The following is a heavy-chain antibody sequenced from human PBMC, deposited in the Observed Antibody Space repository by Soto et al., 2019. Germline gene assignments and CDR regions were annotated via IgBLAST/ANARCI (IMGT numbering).Heavy chain of an antibody. V-gene: IGHV4-59*01. J-gene: IGHJ4*02. CDR1: GGSISSYY. CDR2: IYYSGST. Sequence: PSETLSLTCTVSGGSISSYYWSWIRQPPGKGLEWIGYIYYSGSTNYNPSLKSRVTISVDTSKNQFSLKLSSVTAADTAVYYCARVTRGFYFDYWGQGTLVTVSS. D-gene: IGHD3-10*01. CDR3: ARVTRGFYFDY.